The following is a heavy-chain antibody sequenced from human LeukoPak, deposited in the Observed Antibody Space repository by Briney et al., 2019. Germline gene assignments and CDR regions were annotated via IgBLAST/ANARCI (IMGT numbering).Heavy chain of an antibody. CDR1: GYTFTSSG. Sequence: ASVKVSCKTSGYTFTSSGITWVRQAPGQGLEWMGWISTYNGYSKYAQNLQGRVIMTTDTSTSTAYMELRSLRSDDTAVYYCARARENYYYYYMDVWGKGTTVTVSS. V-gene: IGHV1-18*01. CDR2: ISTYNGYS. CDR3: ARARENYYYYYMDV. J-gene: IGHJ6*03.